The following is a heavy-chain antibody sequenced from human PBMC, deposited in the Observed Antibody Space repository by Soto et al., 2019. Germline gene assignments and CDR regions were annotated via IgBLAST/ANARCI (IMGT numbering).Heavy chain of an antibody. D-gene: IGHD1-26*01. V-gene: IGHV3-21*06. J-gene: IGHJ5*02. CDR3: AREPIMAGAKGFDP. Sequence: GGCMRLSCAACGFTFSVYNMNWARQVQGKGLEWVSSISSSSSYVYYADSVKGRFTISRDDAKNSLFLQMNSLRAGDTAVYFCAREPIMAGAKGFDPWGQGTLVTVSS. CDR2: ISSSSSYV. CDR1: GFTFSVYN.